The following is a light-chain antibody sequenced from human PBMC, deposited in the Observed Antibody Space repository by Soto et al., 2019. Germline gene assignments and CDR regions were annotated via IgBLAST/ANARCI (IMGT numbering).Light chain of an antibody. Sequence: QSVLTQPASVSGSPGQSITISCTGTSSDVGGYNYVSWYQQHPGKAPKFMIYDVSKRPSGVPDRFSGSKSGNTASLTISGLQAEDEADYYCCSYAGSYTVFGGGTKATVL. CDR2: DVS. CDR3: CSYAGSYTV. J-gene: IGLJ2*01. V-gene: IGLV2-11*01. CDR1: SSDVGGYNY.